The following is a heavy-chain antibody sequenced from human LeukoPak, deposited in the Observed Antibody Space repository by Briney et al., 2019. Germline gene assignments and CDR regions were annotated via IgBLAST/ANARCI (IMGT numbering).Heavy chain of an antibody. Sequence: GASVKVSCKASGYTFTSYYMHWVRQAPGQGLEWMGGIIPIFGTANYAQKFQGRVTITADESTSTAYMELSSLRSEDTAVYYCARDILLGYFDYWGQGTLVTVSS. J-gene: IGHJ4*02. CDR2: IIPIFGTA. V-gene: IGHV1-69*13. CDR1: GYTFTSYY. D-gene: IGHD3-16*01. CDR3: ARDILLGYFDY.